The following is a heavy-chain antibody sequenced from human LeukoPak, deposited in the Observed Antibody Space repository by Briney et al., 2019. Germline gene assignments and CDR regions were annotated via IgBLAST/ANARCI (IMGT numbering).Heavy chain of an antibody. D-gene: IGHD3-22*01. Sequence: ASVKVSCKASGNTFTGYYVHWVRHEPGQGFEWMGWINPQSGGTNYAQNFQGRVTMTGDTSISTVYMEVSRLRSDDTAVYYCARSGYYYGLDVWGQGTTVTLSS. J-gene: IGHJ6*02. CDR3: ARSGYYYGLDV. CDR2: INPQSGGT. CDR1: GNTFTGYY. V-gene: IGHV1-2*02.